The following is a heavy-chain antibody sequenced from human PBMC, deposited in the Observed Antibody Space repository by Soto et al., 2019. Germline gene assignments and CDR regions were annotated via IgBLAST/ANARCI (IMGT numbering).Heavy chain of an antibody. CDR3: AREEATAGNDCFDY. CDR2: INPNSGGT. V-gene: IGHV1-2*02. D-gene: IGHD6-13*01. Sequence: ASVKVSCKASTCNYLHWVRQAPGQGLEWMGWINPNSGGTHYAEQFQGRVTMTWDTSISTVYMELNSLTSDDTAVYYCAREEATAGNDCFDYWGQGTLVPVSS. J-gene: IGHJ4*02. CDR1: TCNY.